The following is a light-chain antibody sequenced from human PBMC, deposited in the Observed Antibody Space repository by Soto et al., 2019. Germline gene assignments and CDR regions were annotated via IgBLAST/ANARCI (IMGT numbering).Light chain of an antibody. J-gene: IGLJ1*01. CDR2: EVS. Sequence: QPALTQPASVSGSPGQSITISCTGTSSDVGGYNYVSWYQQHPGKAPKLMIYEVSNRPSGVSNRFSGSKSGNTASLTISGLQAEDEADYYCSSYTSSSSYVFGTWTKLTVL. CDR3: SSYTSSSSYV. CDR1: SSDVGGYNY. V-gene: IGLV2-14*01.